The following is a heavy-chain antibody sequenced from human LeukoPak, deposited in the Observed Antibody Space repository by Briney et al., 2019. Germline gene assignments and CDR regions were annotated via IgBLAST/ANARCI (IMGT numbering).Heavy chain of an antibody. Sequence: GGSLRLSCAASGFTFSRYGMQWVREARGKGGAWVAFIPYHARYKYYSDSVKALFTISRDNSKTTLYLQMNSLRAEHTASYYCAKSDLVATMYFDYWGQGTLVTVSS. D-gene: IGHD5-12*01. CDR2: IPYHARYK. CDR1: GFTFSRYG. CDR3: AKSDLVATMYFDY. V-gene: IGHV3-30*02. J-gene: IGHJ4*02.